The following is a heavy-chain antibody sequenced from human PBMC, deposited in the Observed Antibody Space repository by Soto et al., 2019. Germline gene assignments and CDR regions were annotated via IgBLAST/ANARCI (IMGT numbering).Heavy chain of an antibody. CDR1: GVTLSDSA. D-gene: IGHD3-3*01. CDR3: SRQASDFWSGKPQYYMDV. Sequence: PGGSLRLSCAASGVTLSDSAIHWVRQASGKGLEWVGRIRSKGNNYATTYGASLKGRFTISRDDSKNMAYLQMNSLNTDDAAVYYCSRQASDFWSGKPQYYMDVWGKGTTVTVSS. J-gene: IGHJ6*03. CDR2: IRSKGNNYAT. V-gene: IGHV3-73*01.